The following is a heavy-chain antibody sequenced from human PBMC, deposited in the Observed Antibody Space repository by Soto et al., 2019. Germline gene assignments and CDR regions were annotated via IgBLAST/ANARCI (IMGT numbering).Heavy chain of an antibody. J-gene: IGHJ4*02. Sequence: ASVKVSCKASGGTFSSYAISWVRQAPGQGLEWMGGIIPIFGTANYAQKFQGRVTITADESTSTAYMELSSLRSEDTAVYYCASDSPRRLRSPPPYWGQGTLVTVSS. D-gene: IGHD5-12*01. V-gene: IGHV1-69*13. CDR3: ASDSPRRLRSPPPY. CDR1: GGTFSSYA. CDR2: IIPIFGTA.